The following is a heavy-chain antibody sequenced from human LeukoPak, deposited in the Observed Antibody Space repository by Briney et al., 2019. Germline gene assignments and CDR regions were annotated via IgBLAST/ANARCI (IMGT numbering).Heavy chain of an antibody. CDR1: GGTISSYY. J-gene: IGHJ4*02. V-gene: IGHV4-59*08. D-gene: IGHD4-23*01. CDR2: IYYSGST. Sequence: PSETLSLTCTVSGGTISSYYWSWIRQPPGKGLEWIGYIYYSGSTNYNPSLKSRVTISLDTSKNQISLTLSSVTAADTAVYYCARHTTVVPPHYFDYWGQGTLVTVSS. CDR3: ARHTTVVPPHYFDY.